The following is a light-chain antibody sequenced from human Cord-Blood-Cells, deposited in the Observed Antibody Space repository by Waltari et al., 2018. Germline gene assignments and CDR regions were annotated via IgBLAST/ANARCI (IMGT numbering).Light chain of an antibody. CDR3: SSYTSSSTYV. CDR2: DVS. Sequence: QSALTQPASVSGSPGQSITISCTGTSSDVGGYNYVYWYQQHPGKAPKPMIYDVSNRPSGVSNRFSGSKSGNTASLTISGLQAEDDADYYCSSYTSSSTYVFGTGTKVTVL. CDR1: SSDVGGYNY. J-gene: IGLJ1*01. V-gene: IGLV2-14*01.